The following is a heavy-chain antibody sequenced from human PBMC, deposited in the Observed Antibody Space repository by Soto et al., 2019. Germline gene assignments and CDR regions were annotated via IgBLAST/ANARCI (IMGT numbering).Heavy chain of an antibody. Sequence: EVQLVESGGGLIQPGGSLRLSCAASGFAVSSKYMTWVRQAPGKGLERVSVIYGGGTTYYAHSVKGRITISRDTATNPLYLQMNSWRAEDTAVYYCVQTTGWPGFNFWGQGTLVTVSS. CDR1: GFAVSSKY. V-gene: IGHV3-53*01. D-gene: IGHD6-19*01. J-gene: IGHJ4*02. CDR3: VQTTGWPGFNF. CDR2: IYGGGTT.